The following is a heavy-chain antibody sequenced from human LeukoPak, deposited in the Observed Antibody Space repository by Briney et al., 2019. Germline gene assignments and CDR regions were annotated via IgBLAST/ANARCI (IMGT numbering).Heavy chain of an antibody. CDR3: ARVAGWHWFDP. J-gene: IGHJ5*02. CDR1: GFTFSSYD. CDR2: IRPSGDNT. D-gene: IGHD6-19*01. V-gene: IGHV3-23*01. Sequence: GGALRLSCAASGFTFSSYDMTWVRQAPGRGLEWVSSIRPSGDNTYYGDSVKGRFTISRDNSKNTVYLQMNNMRVDDTALYYCARVAGWHWFDPWGQGTLVTVSS.